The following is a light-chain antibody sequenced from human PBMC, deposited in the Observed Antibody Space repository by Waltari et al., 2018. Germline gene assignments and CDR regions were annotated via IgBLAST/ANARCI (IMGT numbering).Light chain of an antibody. Sequence: QSVLTQPPSASGTPGQRVTISCSGSSSHIGSNSVYWYQQLPGTAPKLPIYRNNQRPSGVPDRFSGSKSGTSASLAISGLRSEDEADYYCAAWDDSLSGEVFGGGTKLTVL. CDR1: SSHIGSNS. V-gene: IGLV1-47*01. CDR2: RNN. CDR3: AAWDDSLSGEV. J-gene: IGLJ3*02.